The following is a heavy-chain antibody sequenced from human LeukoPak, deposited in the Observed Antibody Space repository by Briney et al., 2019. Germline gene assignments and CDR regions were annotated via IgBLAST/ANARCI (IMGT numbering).Heavy chain of an antibody. V-gene: IGHV1-46*01. D-gene: IGHD1-26*01. J-gene: IGHJ4*02. CDR1: GYTFTSYY. CDR2: INPSGGTT. CDR3: SRDLGGSYNDY. Sequence: EASVKVSCKASGYTFTSYYMHWVRQAPGQGLEWVGIINPSGGTTTYAQKFQGRVTMTRDTSTSTVYMELSSLRIEDTAVYYCSRDLGGSYNDYWGQGTLVTVSP.